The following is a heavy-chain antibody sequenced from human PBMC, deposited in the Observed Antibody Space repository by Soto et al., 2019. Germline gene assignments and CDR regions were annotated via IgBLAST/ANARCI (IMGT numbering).Heavy chain of an antibody. CDR3: ARGGGAALFSYDY. CDR2: INHSGST. Sequence: QVQLQQWGAGLLKPSETLSLTCAVYGGSFSGYYWSWIRQPPGKGLEWIGEINHSGSTNYNPSLKSRVTISGDTSKDQFSLKVSLGTAADTAVYYCARGGGAALFSYDYWGQGTLVTVSS. J-gene: IGHJ4*02. D-gene: IGHD6-6*01. CDR1: GGSFSGYY. V-gene: IGHV4-34*01.